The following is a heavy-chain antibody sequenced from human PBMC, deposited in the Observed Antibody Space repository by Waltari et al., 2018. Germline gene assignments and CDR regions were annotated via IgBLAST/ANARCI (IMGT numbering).Heavy chain of an antibody. D-gene: IGHD6-13*01. CDR1: GYTFTGYY. CDR2: INPNSGGT. J-gene: IGHJ4*02. V-gene: IGHV1-2*06. CDR3: ARVLAAAGLYYFDY. Sequence: QVQLVQSGAEAQKPGASVKVSCKASGYTFTGYYLHWVRQAPGQGLEWMGRINPNSGGTNYAQKFQGRVTMTRDTSISTAYMELSRLRSDDTAVYYCARVLAAAGLYYFDYWGQGTLVTVSS.